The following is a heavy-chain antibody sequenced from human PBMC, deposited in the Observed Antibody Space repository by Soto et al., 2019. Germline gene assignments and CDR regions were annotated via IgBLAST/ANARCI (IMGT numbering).Heavy chain of an antibody. CDR1: GFTFSDYY. D-gene: IGHD4-17*01. CDR2: ISSSGSTI. Sequence: GGSLRLSCAASGFTFSDYYMSWIRQAPGKGLEWVSYISSSGSTIYYADSVKGRFTISRDNAKNSLYLQMNSLRAEDTAVYYCARELDYGGNFAPFDYWGQGTLVTVSS. J-gene: IGHJ4*02. CDR3: ARELDYGGNFAPFDY. V-gene: IGHV3-11*01.